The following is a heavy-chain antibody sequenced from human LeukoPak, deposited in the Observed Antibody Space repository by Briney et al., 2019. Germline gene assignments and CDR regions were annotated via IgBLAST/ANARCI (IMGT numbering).Heavy chain of an antibody. CDR2: IYYSGST. Sequence: PSETLSFTCTVSGGSISGYYWSWIRQPPGKGPEWIGYIYYSGSTNYNPSLKSRVTISVDTSKNQFSLKMNSVTAADTAVYYCARLASSGWSHCDYWGQGTLVTVSS. CDR3: ARLASSGWSHCDY. J-gene: IGHJ4*02. V-gene: IGHV4-59*08. D-gene: IGHD6-19*01. CDR1: GGSISGYY.